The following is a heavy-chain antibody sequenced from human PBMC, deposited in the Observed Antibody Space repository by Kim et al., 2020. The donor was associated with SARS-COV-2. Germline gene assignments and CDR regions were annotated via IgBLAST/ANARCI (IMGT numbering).Heavy chain of an antibody. V-gene: IGHV3-23*01. D-gene: IGHD4-17*01. CDR1: GFTFSNYV. Sequence: GGSLRLSCAASGFTFSNYVTNWVRQAPGKGLEWVSLISGRGTSTHYADSVKGRLTVSRDNSKNTVYLQMNSLRVDDTAIYYCAKSHLTAGTTGFDPWGQGTLVTVSS. J-gene: IGHJ5*02. CDR2: ISGRGTST. CDR3: AKSHLTAGTTGFDP.